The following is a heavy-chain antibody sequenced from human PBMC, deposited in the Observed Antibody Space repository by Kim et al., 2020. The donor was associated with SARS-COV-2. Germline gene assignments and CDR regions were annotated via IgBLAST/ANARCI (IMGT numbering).Heavy chain of an antibody. D-gene: IGHD1-26*01. J-gene: IGHJ4*02. CDR3: SRHSGKHGDRGFDD. CDR1: GFTFSASA. V-gene: IGHV3-73*01. CDR2: IRSKPNNYAT. Sequence: GSLRLSCAASGFTFSASAMHWVRQASGKGLEWVGRIRSKPNNYATSYAASVIGRFTISRDESTNTAYPQMNSLKTEDTALYFCSRHSGKHGDRGFDDWGQVTLVIVSS.